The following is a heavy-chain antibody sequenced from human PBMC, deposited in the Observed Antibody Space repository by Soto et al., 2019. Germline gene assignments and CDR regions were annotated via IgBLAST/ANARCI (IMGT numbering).Heavy chain of an antibody. CDR1: GGTFSSYT. D-gene: IGHD5-12*01. Sequence: SVKVSCKASGGTFSSYTISWVRQAPGQGLEWMGRIIPILGIANYAQKFQGRVTITADKSTSTAYMELSSLRSEDTAVYYCGGESWGRSGYDYGGYYHYVMDFWGQGSTVTVSS. V-gene: IGHV1-69*02. J-gene: IGHJ6*02. CDR2: IIPILGIA. CDR3: GGESWGRSGYDYGGYYHYVMDF.